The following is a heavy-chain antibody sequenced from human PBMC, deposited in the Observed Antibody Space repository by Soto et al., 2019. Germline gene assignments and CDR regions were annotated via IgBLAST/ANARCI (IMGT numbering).Heavy chain of an antibody. CDR1: GYTFTNYG. D-gene: IGHD6-6*01. CDR2: ISAYNGNT. Sequence: ASVKVSCKASGYTFTNYGITWVRQAPGQGLEWMGWISAYNGNTNYAQKLQGRVTMTTDTSTSTAYMELRSLRSDDTAVYYCARDRLGLVGSSSSYWRGTYYGMDVWGQGTTVTVSS. V-gene: IGHV1-18*01. J-gene: IGHJ6*02. CDR3: ARDRLGLVGSSSSYWRGTYYGMDV.